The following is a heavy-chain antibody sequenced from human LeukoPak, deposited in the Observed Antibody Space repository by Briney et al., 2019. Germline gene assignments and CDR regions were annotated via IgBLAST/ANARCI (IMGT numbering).Heavy chain of an antibody. CDR3: AKNNGGSGYSAADY. J-gene: IGHJ4*02. CDR2: ITAGGGTT. Sequence: PGGSLRLSCAASGFTFSSYAMTWVRQAPGKGPEGVSSITAGGGTTYYAESVKGRFTISRDNSKTTLYVQMNSLRAEDTAVYYCAKNNGGSGYSAADYWGQGTLVIVSS. D-gene: IGHD2-15*01. CDR1: GFTFSSYA. V-gene: IGHV3-23*01.